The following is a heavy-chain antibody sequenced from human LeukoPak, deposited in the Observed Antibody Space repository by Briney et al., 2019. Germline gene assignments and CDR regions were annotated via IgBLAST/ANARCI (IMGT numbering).Heavy chain of an antibody. CDR1: GFTFSNDW. Sequence: PGGSLRLSCASSGFTFSNDWMLWVRQAQGKGLEWVNNINKDGRKKNYVDSVKGRFTISRDNSKNSLFLQMNSLRDEDTAIYYCARDTSPSSSSSYFDAFDMWGQGTMVTVSA. J-gene: IGHJ3*02. CDR3: ARDTSPSSSSSYFDAFDM. V-gene: IGHV3-7*01. D-gene: IGHD6-19*01. CDR2: INKDGRKK.